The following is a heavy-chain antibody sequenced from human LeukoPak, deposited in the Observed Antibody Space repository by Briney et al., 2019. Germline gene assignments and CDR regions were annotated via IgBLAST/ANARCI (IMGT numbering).Heavy chain of an antibody. Sequence: ASVKVSCKASGGTFSSYAISWVRHAPGQGLEWMGGIIPIFGTANYAQKFQGRVTITTDESTSTAYMELSSLRSEDTAVYYCARAGRGSYLRGSLNYWGQGTLVTVSS. V-gene: IGHV1-69*05. CDR3: ARAGRGSYLRGSLNY. J-gene: IGHJ4*02. CDR2: IIPIFGTA. D-gene: IGHD1-26*01. CDR1: GGTFSSYA.